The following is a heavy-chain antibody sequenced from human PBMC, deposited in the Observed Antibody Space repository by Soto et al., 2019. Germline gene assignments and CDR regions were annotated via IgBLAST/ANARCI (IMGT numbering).Heavy chain of an antibody. CDR2: ISGTSDTT. D-gene: IGHD6-6*01. J-gene: IGHJ5*02. V-gene: IGHV3-23*01. CDR1: GFTFSYFA. Sequence: PGGSLRLSCAASGFTFSYFAMGWVRQAPGKGLEWVSSISGTSDTTYYGDSVKGRFTISRDNSKNTLYLQMNSLRAEDTAVYYCVKTPYTTSSRWFDPWGQGTLVTVSS. CDR3: VKTPYTTSSRWFDP.